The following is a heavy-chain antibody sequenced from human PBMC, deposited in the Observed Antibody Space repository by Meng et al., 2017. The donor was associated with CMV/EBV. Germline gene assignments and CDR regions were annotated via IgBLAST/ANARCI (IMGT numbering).Heavy chain of an antibody. CDR3: ARGKVDIVN. CDR2: INHSGGT. V-gene: IGHV4-34*01. CDR1: GGSFSGYY. D-gene: IGHD5-12*01. Sequence: SETLSLTCAVYGGSFSGYYWSWIRQPPGKGLEWIGEINHSGGTNYNPSLKSRVTISVDTSKNQFSLKLSSVTAADTAVYYCARGKVDIVNWGQGTLVTVSS. J-gene: IGHJ4*02.